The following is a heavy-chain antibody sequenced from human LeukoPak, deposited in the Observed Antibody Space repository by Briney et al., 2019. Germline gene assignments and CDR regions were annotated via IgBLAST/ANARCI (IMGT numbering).Heavy chain of an antibody. V-gene: IGHV4-38-2*02. J-gene: IGHJ3*02. CDR2: IYHSGST. D-gene: IGHD2-2*02. CDR3: ARETDCSSTSCYTNAFDI. CDR1: GYSISSGYY. Sequence: PSETLSLTCTVSGYSISSGYYWGWIRQPPGKGLEWIGSIYHSGSTYYNPSLKSRVTISVDTSKNQFSLKLSSVTAADTAVYYCARETDCSSTSCYTNAFDIWGQGTMDTVSS.